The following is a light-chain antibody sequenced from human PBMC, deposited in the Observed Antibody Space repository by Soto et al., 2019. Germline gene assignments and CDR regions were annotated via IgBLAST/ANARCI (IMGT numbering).Light chain of an antibody. CDR1: RDIRKG. V-gene: IGKV1-6*01. CDR3: LQDFNYPIT. J-gene: IGKJ5*01. Sequence: AIQLTQSPSSLSASVGDRVTISCRASRDIRKGLAGYQHAPGKDPKVLIYCASILQSGVTSRFSGSGSGTDFTLTISSLLPEDFATYYCLQDFNYPITDGQGPRLEMK. CDR2: CAS.